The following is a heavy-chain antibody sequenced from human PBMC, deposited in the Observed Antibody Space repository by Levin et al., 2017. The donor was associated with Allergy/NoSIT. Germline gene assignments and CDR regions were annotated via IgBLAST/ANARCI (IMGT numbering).Heavy chain of an antibody. V-gene: IGHV3-33*03. CDR1: GFTFNHYG. Sequence: GESLKISCAASGFTFNHYGMHWLRQAPNKGLEWVAVIWYDGSIEHYVDSVKGRFIVSRDNSEKMVYLQMNSLRVEDTATYFCAKDMATGSANWFDSWGQGTLVIVSS. CDR3: AKDMATGSANWFDS. D-gene: IGHD5-24*01. J-gene: IGHJ5*01. CDR2: IWYDGSIE.